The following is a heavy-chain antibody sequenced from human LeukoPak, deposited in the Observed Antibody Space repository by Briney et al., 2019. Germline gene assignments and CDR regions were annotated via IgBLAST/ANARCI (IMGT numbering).Heavy chain of an antibody. CDR3: ARDKIVGATIFDY. Sequence: GGSLRLSCAASGFTFSTYTMNWVRQAPGKGLEWVANIKQDGSEKYYVDSVKGRFTISRDNAKNSLYLQMNSLRAEDTAVYYCARDKIVGATIFDYWGQGTLVTVSS. J-gene: IGHJ4*02. CDR2: IKQDGSEK. V-gene: IGHV3-7*01. CDR1: GFTFSTYT. D-gene: IGHD1-26*01.